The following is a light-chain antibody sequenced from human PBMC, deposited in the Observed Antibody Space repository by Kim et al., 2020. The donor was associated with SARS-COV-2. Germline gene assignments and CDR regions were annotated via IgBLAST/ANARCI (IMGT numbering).Light chain of an antibody. V-gene: IGKV1-33*01. Sequence: DIQMTQSPSSLSASVGDRVTITCQASQDISNYLNWYQQKPGKAPKLLIYDASNLETGVPSRFSGSGSGTDFTFTISSLQPEDIATYYCQQYDNLGLTFGGGTKVDIK. J-gene: IGKJ4*01. CDR1: QDISNY. CDR3: QQYDNLGLT. CDR2: DAS.